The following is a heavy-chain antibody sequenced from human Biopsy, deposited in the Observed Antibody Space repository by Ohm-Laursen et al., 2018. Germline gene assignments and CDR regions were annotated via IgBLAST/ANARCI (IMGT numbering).Heavy chain of an antibody. CDR3: ARGGSGSGYYGMDV. D-gene: IGHD3-10*01. CDR1: GDTFSRSA. V-gene: IGHV1-69*04. Sequence: SSVKVSCKASGDTFSRSAFFWVRQAPGQGLVYLGKIIPIVGITNHAQTFRGRITLTADKSTFMVYMELSRLRSDDTAIYYCARGGSGSGYYGMDVWGQGATVSVSS. J-gene: IGHJ6*02. CDR2: IIPIVGIT.